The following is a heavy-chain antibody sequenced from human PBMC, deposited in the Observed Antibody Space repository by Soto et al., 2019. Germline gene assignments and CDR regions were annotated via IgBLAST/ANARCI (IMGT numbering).Heavy chain of an antibody. CDR1: GFTFSSYG. CDR3: ARESWDSIKYTSFDP. V-gene: IGHV3-33*08. D-gene: IGHD4-4*01. CDR2: IWYDGSNK. J-gene: IGHJ5*02. Sequence: GGSLRLSCAASGFTFSSYGMHWVRQAPGKGLEWVAVIWYDGSNKYYADSVKGRFTISRDNSKNTLYLQMNSLRAEDTAMYYCARESWDSIKYTSFDPWGQGTLVTVSS.